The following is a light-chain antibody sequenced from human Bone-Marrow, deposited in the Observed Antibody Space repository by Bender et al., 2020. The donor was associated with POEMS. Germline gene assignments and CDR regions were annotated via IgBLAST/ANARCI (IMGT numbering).Light chain of an antibody. J-gene: IGLJ2*01. Sequence: SYEVTQPPSVSVSPGQTASITCSGDDLGDKYVAWYQQKPGQSPVLVIYQDTKRPSGLPERFSGSNSGNTATLTLSGTQAMDEADYYCQAWDTYSVIFGGGTKLTVL. CDR2: QDT. V-gene: IGLV3-1*01. CDR1: DLGDKY. CDR3: QAWDTYSVI.